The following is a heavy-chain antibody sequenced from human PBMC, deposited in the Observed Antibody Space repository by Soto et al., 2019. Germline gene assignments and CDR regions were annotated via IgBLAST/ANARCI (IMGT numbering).Heavy chain of an antibody. V-gene: IGHV4-39*01. CDR2: IYYSGST. CDR3: ARRGSGYCSSTSCYYDAFDI. J-gene: IGHJ3*02. D-gene: IGHD2-2*01. CDR1: GGSISSSSYY. Sequence: SETLSLTCTVSGGSISSSSYYWGWIRQPPGKGLEWIGSIYYSGSTYYNPSLKSRVNISVDTSKNQFSLKLSSVTAADTAVYYCARRGSGYCSSTSCYYDAFDIWGQGTMVTVSS.